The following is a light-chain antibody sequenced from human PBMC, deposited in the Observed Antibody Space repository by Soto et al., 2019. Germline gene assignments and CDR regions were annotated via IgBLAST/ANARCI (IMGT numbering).Light chain of an antibody. Sequence: ETVMTQSPATLSVSPGGRATLSCRASQSVRSDLAWYQQKPGQAPRLLIYGASNRATGIPDRFSGSGSGTDFTLTISRLEPEDFAVYYCQQYGSSGTFGQGTKV. V-gene: IGKV3-20*01. CDR3: QQYGSSGT. CDR1: QSVRSD. J-gene: IGKJ1*01. CDR2: GAS.